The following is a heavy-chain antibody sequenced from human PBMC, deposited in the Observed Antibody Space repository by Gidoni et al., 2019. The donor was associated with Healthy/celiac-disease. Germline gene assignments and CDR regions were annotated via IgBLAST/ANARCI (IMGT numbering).Heavy chain of an antibody. Sequence: EVQLLESGGGLVQPGGSLRLSCAASGFTFVSYDMSWVRKVPGKGLEWVSSMSCSGGSTYYEDSVKGRFTISRDNSKNTLYLQMNSLRAEDTAVYYCAKDSGYGEPGGRVDYGGQGTLVTVAS. V-gene: IGHV3-23*01. CDR1: GFTFVSYD. J-gene: IGHJ4*02. CDR3: AKDSGYGEPGGRVDY. CDR2: MSCSGGST. D-gene: IGHD4-17*01.